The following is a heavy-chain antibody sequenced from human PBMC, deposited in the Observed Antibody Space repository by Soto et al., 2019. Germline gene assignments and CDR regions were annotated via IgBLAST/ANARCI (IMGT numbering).Heavy chain of an antibody. Sequence: EASVKVSCKVSGYTLTELSMHWVRQAPGKGLEWMGGFDPEDGETIYAQKFQGRVTMTEDTSTDTAYMELGSLRSEDTAVYYCATANLYSSSWYWFDPWGQGTLVTVSS. V-gene: IGHV1-24*01. CDR1: GYTLTELS. D-gene: IGHD6-13*01. J-gene: IGHJ5*02. CDR3: ATANLYSSSWYWFDP. CDR2: FDPEDGET.